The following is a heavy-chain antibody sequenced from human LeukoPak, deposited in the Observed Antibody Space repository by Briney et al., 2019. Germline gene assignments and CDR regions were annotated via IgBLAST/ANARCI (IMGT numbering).Heavy chain of an antibody. CDR2: IYYSGST. CDR3: ARLSRGISIDY. V-gene: IGHV4-59*01. Sequence: PSETLSLTCTVSGGSISSYYWSWIRQPPGKGLEWIGYIYYSGSTNYNPSLKSRVTISVDTSKNQFSLKLSSVTAADTAVYYCARLSRGISIDYWGQGTLVTVSS. J-gene: IGHJ4*02. CDR1: GGSISSYY. D-gene: IGHD3-16*01.